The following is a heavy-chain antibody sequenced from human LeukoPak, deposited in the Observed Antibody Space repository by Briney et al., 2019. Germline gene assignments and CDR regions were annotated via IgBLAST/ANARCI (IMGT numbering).Heavy chain of an antibody. Sequence: SQTLSLTCAISGDSVSSKSAAWNWLRQSPSRGLEWVGRTYYRSKWSNDYAASVKGRITVNPDTSRNQFSLQLSSVTPEDTAVYYCARSRAATFDYWGQGTLVTVSS. CDR1: GDSVSSKSAA. V-gene: IGHV6-1*01. CDR2: TYYRSKWSN. J-gene: IGHJ4*02. D-gene: IGHD2-15*01. CDR3: ARSRAATFDY.